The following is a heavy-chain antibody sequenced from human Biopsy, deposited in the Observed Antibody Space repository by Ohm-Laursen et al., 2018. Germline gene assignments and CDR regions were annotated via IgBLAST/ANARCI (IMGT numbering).Heavy chain of an antibody. CDR2: IYYRGNT. V-gene: IGHV4-59*08. D-gene: IGHD3-10*01. CDR1: GDSITTYY. J-gene: IGHJ3*01. Sequence: PSQTLSLTCIVSGDSITTYYWNWIRQAPGKGLEWIGNIYYRGNTNYSPSLKSRVTISLDTSKNQFSLKLNSATATDTAVYYCARRLPLRGYAFDVWGQGTLVTVSS. CDR3: ARRLPLRGYAFDV.